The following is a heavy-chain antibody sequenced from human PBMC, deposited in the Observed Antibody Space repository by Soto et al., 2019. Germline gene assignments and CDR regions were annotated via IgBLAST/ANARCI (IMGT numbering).Heavy chain of an antibody. CDR2: ISSSGTTI. J-gene: IGHJ4*02. V-gene: IGHV3-11*01. CDR3: ATARYSYGYFADY. D-gene: IGHD5-18*01. CDR1: GFTFSYYY. Sequence: PGGSLRLSCEASGFTFSYYYMSWIRKAPGKGLEWVSYISSSGTTIYYADSVKGRFTISRDDAKSSLYLQMNSLRAEDTAVYYCATARYSYGYFADYWGQGTVVTSPQ.